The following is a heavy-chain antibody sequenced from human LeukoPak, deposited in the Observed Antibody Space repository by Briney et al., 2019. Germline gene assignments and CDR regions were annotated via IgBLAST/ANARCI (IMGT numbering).Heavy chain of an antibody. V-gene: IGHV3-9*01. D-gene: IGHD6-13*01. CDR3: AKDGVAAAGTALAYYYMDV. CDR1: GFTFDDYA. J-gene: IGHJ6*03. Sequence: GGSLRLSCAASGFTFDDYAMHWVRQAPGKGLEWVSGISWNSGSIGYADSVKGRFTISRDNAKNSLYLQINSLRAEDTALYYCAKDGVAAAGTALAYYYMDVWGKGTTVTVSS. CDR2: ISWNSGSI.